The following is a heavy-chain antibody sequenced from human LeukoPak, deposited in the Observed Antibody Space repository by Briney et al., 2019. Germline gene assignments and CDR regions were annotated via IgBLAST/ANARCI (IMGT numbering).Heavy chain of an antibody. J-gene: IGHJ4*02. D-gene: IGHD5-12*01. CDR1: GFTFSSYA. V-gene: IGHV3-23*01. CDR3: AKGPKPKVAFFDY. CDR2: ISGSGGST. Sequence: GGSLRLSCEASGFTFSSYAMSWVRKAPGKGLEWVSAISGSGGSTYYADSVKGRFTISRDNSKNTLYLQMNSLRAEDTAVYYCAKGPKPKVAFFDYWGPGTLVTVSS.